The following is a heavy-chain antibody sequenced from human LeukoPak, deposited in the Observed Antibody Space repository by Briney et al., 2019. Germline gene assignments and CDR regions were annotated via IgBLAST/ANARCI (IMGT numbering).Heavy chain of an antibody. D-gene: IGHD2-2*01. Sequence: GGSLRLSCAASGFTFSSYSMNWVRQAPGKGLEWVSPISKSSSYIYYADSVKGRFTISRDNAKNSLYLQMNSLRAEDTAVYYCARARGYQPFDYWGQGTLVTVSS. CDR3: ARARGYQPFDY. CDR1: GFTFSSYS. J-gene: IGHJ4*02. V-gene: IGHV3-21*01. CDR2: ISKSSSYI.